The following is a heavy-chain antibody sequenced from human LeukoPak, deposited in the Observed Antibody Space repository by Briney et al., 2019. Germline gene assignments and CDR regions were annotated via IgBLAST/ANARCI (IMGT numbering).Heavy chain of an antibody. CDR2: FSYNGINK. CDR3: ARGLYTNGWHCYDY. CDR1: GFTFSRFG. Sequence: PGGSLRLSCAASGFTFSRFGMHWVRQAPGKGLEWVTVFSYNGINKDYAGSVKGRFTISRDNYKNMLSLQMDSLRAEDTAMYYCARGLYTNGWHCYDYWGQGALVTVCS. V-gene: IGHV3-33*05. J-gene: IGHJ4*02. D-gene: IGHD6-19*01.